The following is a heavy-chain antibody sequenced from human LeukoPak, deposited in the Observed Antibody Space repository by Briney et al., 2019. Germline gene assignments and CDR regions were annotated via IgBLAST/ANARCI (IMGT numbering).Heavy chain of an antibody. CDR3: ARVLSKYCSSTSCYLSY. V-gene: IGHV1-2*02. D-gene: IGHD2-2*01. Sequence: ASVKVSXKASGYTFTGYYMHWVRQAPGQGLEWMGWINPNSGGTNYAQKFQGRVTMTRDTSISTAYMELSRLRSDDTAVYYCARVLSKYCSSTSCYLSYWGQGTLVTVSS. CDR1: GYTFTGYY. J-gene: IGHJ4*02. CDR2: INPNSGGT.